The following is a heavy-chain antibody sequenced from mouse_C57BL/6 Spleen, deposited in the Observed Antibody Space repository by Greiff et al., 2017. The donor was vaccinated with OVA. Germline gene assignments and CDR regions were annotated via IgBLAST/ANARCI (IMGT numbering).Heavy chain of an antibody. D-gene: IGHD2-13*01. CDR3: ARVVTTAYYFDY. CDR2: INYDGSST. CDR1: GFTFSDYY. J-gene: IGHJ2*01. V-gene: IGHV5-16*01. Sequence: EVQRVESEGGLVQPGSSMKLSCTASGFTFSDYYMAWVRQVPEKGLEWVANINYDGSSTYYLDSLKSRFIISRDNAKNILYLQMSSLKSEDTATYYCARVVTTAYYFDYWGQGTTLTVSS.